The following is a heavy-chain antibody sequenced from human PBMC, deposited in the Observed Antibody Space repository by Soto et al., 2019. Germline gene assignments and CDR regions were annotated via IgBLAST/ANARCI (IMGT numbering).Heavy chain of an antibody. CDR3: AKDRGRIAARPFYYGMDV. CDR2: ISGSGGST. CDR1: GFTFSSYA. D-gene: IGHD6-6*01. Sequence: GGSLRLSCAASGFTFSSYAMSWVRQAPGKGLEWVSAISGSGGSTYYADSVKGRFTISRDNSKNTLYLQMNSLRAEDTAVYYCAKDRGRIAARPFYYGMDVWGQGTTVTVSS. V-gene: IGHV3-23*01. J-gene: IGHJ6*02.